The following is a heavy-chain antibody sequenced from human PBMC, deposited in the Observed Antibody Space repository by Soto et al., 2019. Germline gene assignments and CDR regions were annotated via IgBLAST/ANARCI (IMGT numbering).Heavy chain of an antibody. J-gene: IGHJ4*02. V-gene: IGHV4-31*03. CDR1: GGSISSGGYY. CDR3: ARDLRLQSPGYFDY. CDR2: IYYSGST. Sequence: PSETMSLTCTVSGGSISSGGYYWRWIRQHPGKGLEWIGYIYYSGSTYYNPSLKSRVTISVDTSKNQFSLKLSSVTAADTAVYYCARDLRLQSPGYFDYWGQGALVTVSS. D-gene: IGHD4-4*01.